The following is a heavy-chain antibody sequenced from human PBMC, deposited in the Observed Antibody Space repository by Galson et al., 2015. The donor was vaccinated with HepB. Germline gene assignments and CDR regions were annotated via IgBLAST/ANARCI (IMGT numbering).Heavy chain of an antibody. Sequence: VKVSCKVSGYTFTDYYMHWVQQAPGKGLEWMGLVDPEDGETIYAEKFQGRVTITADTSTDTAYMELSSLRSEDTAVYYCATLVAAGYSSGWYRGWFDPWGQGTLVTVSS. CDR3: ATLVAAGYSSGWYRGWFDP. D-gene: IGHD6-19*01. CDR2: VDPEDGET. J-gene: IGHJ5*02. CDR1: GYTFTDYY. V-gene: IGHV1-69-2*01.